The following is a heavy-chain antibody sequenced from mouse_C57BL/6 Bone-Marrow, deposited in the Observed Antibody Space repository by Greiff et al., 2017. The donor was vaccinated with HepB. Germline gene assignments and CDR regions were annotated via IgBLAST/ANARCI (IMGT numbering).Heavy chain of an antibody. D-gene: IGHD1-1*01. V-gene: IGHV10-1*01. Sequence: GGGLVQPKGSLKLSCAALGFSFIPYAMIWVRQAPGKGLEWAARIRSKSNNYATYYADSVKDRFTISRDDPESMLYLQMNNLKTEDTAKYYCVRLLRGYAMDYWGQGTSVTVSS. CDR1: GFSFIPYA. CDR3: VRLLRGYAMDY. J-gene: IGHJ4*01. CDR2: IRSKSNNYAT.